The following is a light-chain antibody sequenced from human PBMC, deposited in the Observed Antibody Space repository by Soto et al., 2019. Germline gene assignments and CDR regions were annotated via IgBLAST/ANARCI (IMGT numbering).Light chain of an antibody. CDR2: GAS. Sequence: EIVMTQSPATLSVSPGERATLSCRASQTFGSNLAWYQQKPGQAPRLLIYGASTRATGIPARFSGSGSGTEFTLTISSLQSEDFAVYYCQQYNNWPPMYTFGQGTKLEIK. V-gene: IGKV3-15*01. J-gene: IGKJ2*01. CDR1: QTFGSN. CDR3: QQYNNWPPMYT.